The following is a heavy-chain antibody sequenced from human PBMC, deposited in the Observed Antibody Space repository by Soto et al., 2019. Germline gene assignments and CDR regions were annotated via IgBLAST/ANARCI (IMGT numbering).Heavy chain of an antibody. V-gene: IGHV4-59*02. CDR1: GGSVGDYY. CDR2: IRERGAT. D-gene: IGHD4-17*01. Sequence: CETLSLTCNVSGGSVGDYYWSWIRQAPGKGLEWIGYIRERGATTYNPSLKSRVTMSVDTSKNQFSLTLRSVHTADPAIYFCARDPAGDYGHWGRGTLVTVSS. CDR3: ARDPAGDYGH. J-gene: IGHJ4*02.